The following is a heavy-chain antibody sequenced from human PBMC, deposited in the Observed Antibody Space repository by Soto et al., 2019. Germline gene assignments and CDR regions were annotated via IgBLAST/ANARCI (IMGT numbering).Heavy chain of an antibody. J-gene: IGHJ4*02. CDR3: AKSPGMYYYDSSGYYHYDY. V-gene: IGHV3-23*01. CDR2: ISGSGVST. D-gene: IGHD3-22*01. CDR1: GFTFSSYA. Sequence: EVQLLESGGGLAQPGGSLRLSCAASGFTFSSYAMSWVRQAPGKGLEWVSAISGSGVSTYYADSVKGRFTISRDNSKNTSYLQMNSLRAEDTAVYYCAKSPGMYYYDSSGYYHYDYWGQGTLVTVSS.